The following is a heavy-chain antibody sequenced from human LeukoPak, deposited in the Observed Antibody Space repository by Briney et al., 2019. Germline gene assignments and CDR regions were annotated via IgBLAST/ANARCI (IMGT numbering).Heavy chain of an antibody. V-gene: IGHV4-61*02. CDR1: GGSISSGSYY. J-gene: IGHJ3*02. CDR2: IYTSGST. D-gene: IGHD3-22*01. Sequence: SQTLSLTCTVSGGSISSGSYYWSWIRQPAGKGLEWIGRIYTSGSTNYNPSLKSRVTISVDTSKNQFSLKLSSVTAADTAMYYCATSYYYDSSGYYYGGAFDIWGQGTMVTVSS. CDR3: ATSYYYDSSGYYYGGAFDI.